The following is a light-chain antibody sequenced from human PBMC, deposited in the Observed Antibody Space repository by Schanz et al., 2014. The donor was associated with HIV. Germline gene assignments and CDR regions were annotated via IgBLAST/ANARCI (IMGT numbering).Light chain of an antibody. CDR2: GNN. Sequence: QSVLTQPPSVSGAPGQRVTISCTGSRSNIGARYDVHWYQQLPGTAPKLLISGNNNRPSGVPDRFSGSKSGTSVSLAITGLQAEDEADYYCQSYDSSLSGSVFGGGTQLTVL. CDR1: RSNIGARYD. V-gene: IGLV1-40*01. J-gene: IGLJ7*01. CDR3: QSYDSSLSGSV.